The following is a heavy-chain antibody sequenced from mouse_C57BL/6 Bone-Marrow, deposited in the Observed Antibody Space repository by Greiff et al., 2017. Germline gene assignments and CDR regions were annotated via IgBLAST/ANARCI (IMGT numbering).Heavy chain of an antibody. CDR2: IDPSDSYT. CDR1: GYTFTSYW. CDR3: ARSGYYGSSYSFDY. D-gene: IGHD1-1*01. Sequence: QVQLQQPGAELVMPGASVKLSCKASGYTFTSYWMHWVKQRPGQGLEWIGEIDPSDSYTNYNQKFKGKSTLTVDKSSSTAYMQLSSLTSEDSAVYYCARSGYYGSSYSFDYWGQGTTLTVSS. J-gene: IGHJ2*01. V-gene: IGHV1-69*01.